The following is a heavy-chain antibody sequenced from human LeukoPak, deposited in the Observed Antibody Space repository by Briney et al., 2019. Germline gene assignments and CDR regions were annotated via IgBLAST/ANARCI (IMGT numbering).Heavy chain of an antibody. CDR2: ISSSSSYI. Sequence: GRCMSLSCAVSGFTFSIYSMNWVRHAPGKGLEWVSSISSSSSYIFYTDSVKDRYTIPRDNAKNSMYLQMNSLRSADTAVSYCARDSYTSTWYTVTTCHYYFDNWGQETLVTVSS. V-gene: IGHV3-21*01. CDR1: GFTFSIYS. CDR3: ARDSYTSTWYTVTTCHYYFDN. J-gene: IGHJ4*02. D-gene: IGHD4-17*01.